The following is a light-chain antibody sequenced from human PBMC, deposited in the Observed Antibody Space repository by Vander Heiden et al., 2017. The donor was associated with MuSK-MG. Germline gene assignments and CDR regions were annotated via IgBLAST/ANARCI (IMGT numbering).Light chain of an antibody. CDR1: SSDVGGYNY. V-gene: IGLV2-14*03. CDR2: DVT. Sequence: PGRSITLSCTGTSSDVGGYNYVSWYQQHPGKAPKLMIYDVTNRPSGVSRRFSGSKSGNTASLTISGLQVEDEANFYCTSYSRSGTVVFGGGTKLT. J-gene: IGLJ2*01. CDR3: TSYSRSGTVV.